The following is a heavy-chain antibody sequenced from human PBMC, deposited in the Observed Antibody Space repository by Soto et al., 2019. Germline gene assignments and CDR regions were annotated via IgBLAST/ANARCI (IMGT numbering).Heavy chain of an antibody. Sequence: GGSLRLSCAASGFTVSSNYMSWVRQAPGKGLEWVSVIYSGGSTYYADSVKGRFTISRDNSKNTLYLQMNSLRAEDTAVYYCAKRAVTGLRWLLAHWGQGALVTVSS. CDR2: IYSGGST. V-gene: IGHV3-66*01. CDR3: AKRAVTGLRWLLAH. CDR1: GFTVSSNY. J-gene: IGHJ1*01. D-gene: IGHD6-19*01.